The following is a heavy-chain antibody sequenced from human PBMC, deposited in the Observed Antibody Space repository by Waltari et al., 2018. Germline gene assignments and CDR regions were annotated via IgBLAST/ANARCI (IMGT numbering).Heavy chain of an antibody. V-gene: IGHV4-39*07. CDR1: GGSISSSSYY. CDR2: IYYSGST. D-gene: IGHD1-26*01. Sequence: QVQLQESGPGLVKPSETLSLTCTVSGGSISSSSYYWGWIRQPPGKGLEWIGSIYYSGSTYYNPSPKSRVTISVDTSKNQFSLKLSSVTAADTAVYYCARDRVGATDYWGQGTLVTVSS. J-gene: IGHJ4*02. CDR3: ARDRVGATDY.